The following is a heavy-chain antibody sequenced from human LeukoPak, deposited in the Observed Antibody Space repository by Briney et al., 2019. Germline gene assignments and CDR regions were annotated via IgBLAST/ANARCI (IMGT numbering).Heavy chain of an antibody. CDR3: ARAGFGELPSGS. V-gene: IGHV1-8*01. CDR1: GYTFTRYD. Sequence: ASVKVSCKTSGYTFTRYDINWVRQATGQRLEWMGWMNPNSGNTGYAQKFQGRVTMTRNTSISTAYMELSSLRSEDTAVYYCARAGFGELPSGSRGQGTLVTVSS. J-gene: IGHJ4*02. D-gene: IGHD3-10*01. CDR2: MNPNSGNT.